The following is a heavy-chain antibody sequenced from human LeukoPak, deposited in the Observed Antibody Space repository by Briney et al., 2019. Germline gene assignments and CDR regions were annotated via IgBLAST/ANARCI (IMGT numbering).Heavy chain of an antibody. CDR3: ARGPFMIDYYYYMDV. J-gene: IGHJ6*03. CDR2: IIPIFGTA. Sequence: SVKVSCKASGGTFCSYAISWVRQAPGQGLEWMGGIIPIFGTANYAQKFQGRVTITTDESTSTAYMELSSLRSEDTAVYYCARGPFMIDYYYYMDVWGKGTTVTVSS. D-gene: IGHD3-22*01. CDR1: GGTFCSYA. V-gene: IGHV1-69*05.